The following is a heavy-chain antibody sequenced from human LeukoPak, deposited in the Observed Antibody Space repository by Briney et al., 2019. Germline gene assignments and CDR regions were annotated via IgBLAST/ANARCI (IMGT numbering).Heavy chain of an antibody. J-gene: IGHJ4*02. CDR2: IYYTGTT. CDR1: GGSISIYY. V-gene: IGHV4-59*01. CDR3: ARGEDFERYYLAY. D-gene: IGHD3-9*01. Sequence: RSETLSLTCSVSGGSISIYYWTWIRQIPGKGLEWIGYIYYTGTTNYNPLFESRATISVDTSKNQFSLKLTSVTAADTAVYFCARGEDFERYYLAYWGQGTLVTVSS.